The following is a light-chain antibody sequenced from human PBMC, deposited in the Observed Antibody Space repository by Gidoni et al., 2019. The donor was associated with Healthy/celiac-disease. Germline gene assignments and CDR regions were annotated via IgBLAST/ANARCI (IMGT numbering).Light chain of an antibody. CDR2: DVS. CDR3: SSYTSSSTWV. V-gene: IGLV2-14*03. J-gene: IGLJ3*02. Sequence: QSALIQPASVSGSPGQSITISCTGTSSDVGGYNYVSWYQQHPGKAPKLMIYDVSNRPSGVSNRFSGSKPGNTASLTISGLQAEDEADYYCSSYTSSSTWVFGGGTKLTVL. CDR1: SSDVGGYNY.